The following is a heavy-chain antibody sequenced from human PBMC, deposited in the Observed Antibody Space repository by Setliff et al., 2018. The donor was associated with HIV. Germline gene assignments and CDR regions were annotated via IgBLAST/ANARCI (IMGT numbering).Heavy chain of an antibody. CDR3: ANPPTVTTDYYYYYMDV. V-gene: IGHV3-23*01. D-gene: IGHD4-4*01. CDR1: GFTFTNYA. Sequence: GGSLRLSCVTSGFTFTNYAMTWVRQAPGEGLEYVSAISGSGGVTYYADSVKGRFTLSRDTSKDTLYLQMTSLRADDTAVYYCANPPTVTTDYYYYYMDVWGKGTTVTVSS. J-gene: IGHJ6*03. CDR2: ISGSGGVT.